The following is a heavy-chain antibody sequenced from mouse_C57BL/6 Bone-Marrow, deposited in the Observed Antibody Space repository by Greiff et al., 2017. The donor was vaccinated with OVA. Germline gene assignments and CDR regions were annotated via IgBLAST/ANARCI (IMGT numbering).Heavy chain of an antibody. J-gene: IGHJ4*01. CDR3: ARDPMDY. V-gene: IGHV1-64*01. CDR1: GYTFTSYW. CDR2: IHPNSGST. Sequence: QVQLQQPGAELVKPGASVKLSCKASGYTFTSYWMHWVKQRPGQGLEWIGMIHPNSGSTNYNEKCKSKATLTVDKSSSTAYMQRSSLTSEDSAVYYCARDPMDYWGQGTSVTVAS.